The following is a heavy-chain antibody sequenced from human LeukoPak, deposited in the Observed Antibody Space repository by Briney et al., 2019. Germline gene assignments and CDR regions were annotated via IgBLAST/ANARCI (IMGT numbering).Heavy chain of an antibody. D-gene: IGHD1-26*01. CDR2: ISWNSGSI. V-gene: IGHV3-9*01. CDR3: AKDSSGSYYGTFDY. Sequence: GGSLRLSCAASGFTFDDYAMHWVRQAPGKGLEWVSGISWNSGSIGYADSVKGRFTISRDNAKNSLYLQMNSLRAEDTALYYCAKDSSGSYYGTFDYWGQGTLVTVSS. CDR1: GFTFDDYA. J-gene: IGHJ4*02.